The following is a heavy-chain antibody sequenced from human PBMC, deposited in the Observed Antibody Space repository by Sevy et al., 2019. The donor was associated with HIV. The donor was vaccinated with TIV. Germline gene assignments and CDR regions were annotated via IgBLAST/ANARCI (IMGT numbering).Heavy chain of an antibody. CDR1: GFSFSNNW. CDR3: AGCNWYAAFDI. V-gene: IGHV3-74*01. D-gene: IGHD1-1*01. CDR2: INGDGSSI. J-gene: IGHJ3*02. Sequence: GGSLRLSCATSGFSFSNNWMHWVRQAPGKGLVWVSRINGDGSSISYADPVNGRFTISRDNAKNTLYLQMNSLRVEDTAVYYCAGCNWYAAFDIWGPGTMVTVSS.